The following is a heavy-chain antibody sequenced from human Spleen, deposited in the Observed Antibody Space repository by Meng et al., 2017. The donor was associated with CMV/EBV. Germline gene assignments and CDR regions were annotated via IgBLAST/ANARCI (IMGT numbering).Heavy chain of an antibody. V-gene: IGHV1-8*01. CDR3: ARSRYSGSPKCFFGP. J-gene: IGHJ5*02. Sequence: SGYTFISDDIHWVRQATGQGLEWMGWMNPNGGHTVYAQKFQGRVTLTRNSSINTVYMELSSLRSEDTAVYFCARSRYSGSPKCFFGPWGQGTLVTVSS. CDR1: GYTFISDD. D-gene: IGHD5-12*01. CDR2: MNPNGGHT.